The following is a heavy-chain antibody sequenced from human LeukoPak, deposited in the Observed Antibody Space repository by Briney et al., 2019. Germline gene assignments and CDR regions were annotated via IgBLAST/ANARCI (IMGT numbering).Heavy chain of an antibody. V-gene: IGHV4-4*07. CDR3: ARAGGTMVRGPDVVLNWFDP. D-gene: IGHD3-10*01. CDR2: IYTSGST. J-gene: IGHJ5*02. CDR1: GGSISSYY. Sequence: SETLSLTCTVSGGSISSYYWSWIRQPAGKGLEWIGRIYTSGSTNYNPSLKGRVTISVDKSKNQFSLKLSSVTAADTAVYYCARAGGTMVRGPDVVLNWFDPWGQGTLVTVSS.